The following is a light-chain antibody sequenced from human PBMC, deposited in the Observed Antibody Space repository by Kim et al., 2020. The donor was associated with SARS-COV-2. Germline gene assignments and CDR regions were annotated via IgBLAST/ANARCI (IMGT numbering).Light chain of an antibody. V-gene: IGLV1-40*01. CDR1: SSNIGANYG. J-gene: IGLJ1*01. Sequence: QSVLTQPPSVSGAPGQRVTISCTGSSSNIGANYGVHWYQQVPGTAPKLLISGNSNRPSGVPDRFSGSKSGTSASLAITGLQAEDEADYYCQSYDSSQTAYVFGTGTKVTVL. CDR2: GNS. CDR3: QSYDSSQTAYV.